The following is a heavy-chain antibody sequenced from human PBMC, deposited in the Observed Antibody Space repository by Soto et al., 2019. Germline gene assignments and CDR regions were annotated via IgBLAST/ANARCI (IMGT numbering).Heavy chain of an antibody. CDR2: INHSGST. Sequence: PSDTLSLTCAFYVGSFSGYYWSCIRQPPGKWLEWIGEINHSGSTNYNPSLKSRVTISVDTSKNQFSLKLSSVTAADTAVYYCARGRPHIMITFGGVNNWFEPLGQGTFVIVSS. V-gene: IGHV4-34*01. CDR3: ARGRPHIMITFGGVNNWFEP. CDR1: VGSFSGYY. D-gene: IGHD3-16*01. J-gene: IGHJ5*02.